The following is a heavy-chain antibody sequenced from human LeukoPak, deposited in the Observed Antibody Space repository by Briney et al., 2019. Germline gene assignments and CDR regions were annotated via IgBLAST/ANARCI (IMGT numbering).Heavy chain of an antibody. CDR1: GGTFSCYT. Sequence: GASVKVSCKASGGTFSCYTISWVRQAPGQGLEWMGGIIPIFGTTTSPQKFQGRVTITTDESTNTVYMELSSLKSEDTAVYYCARVGGGSNLDYWGQGTLVTVSS. J-gene: IGHJ4*02. CDR2: IIPIFGTT. D-gene: IGHD3-16*02. V-gene: IGHV1-69*05. CDR3: ARVGGGSNLDY.